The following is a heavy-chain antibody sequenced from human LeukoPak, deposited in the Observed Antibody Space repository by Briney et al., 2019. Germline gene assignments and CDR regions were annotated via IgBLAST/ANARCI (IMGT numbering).Heavy chain of an antibody. D-gene: IGHD6-19*01. CDR2: MYAGGTT. Sequence: TGGSLRLSCAASGVILSRNFMSWLRQSPGKGLQWVAIMYAGGTTNYSNSLQGRFHISKDSSNNPLSLQITSLRVEATAVYYCARGSGSGWPLDRWGQGALVTVSS. CDR3: ARGSGSGWPLDR. J-gene: IGHJ5*02. V-gene: IGHV3-53*01. CDR1: GVILSRNF.